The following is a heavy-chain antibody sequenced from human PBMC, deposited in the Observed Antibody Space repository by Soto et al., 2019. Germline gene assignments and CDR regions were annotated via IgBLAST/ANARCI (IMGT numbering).Heavy chain of an antibody. D-gene: IGHD3-10*01. Sequence: QVQLVQSGAEERKPGASVKLSCRASGYTFISYAIHWVRQAPGQRLEWMGWVNPATGHTEYSQQFQGRVTITRDTSAKPGYMELSSLRSEDTAVYYCAREGWFLDEWGQGTLVTVSS. CDR1: GYTFISYA. J-gene: IGHJ4*02. CDR2: VNPATGHT. CDR3: AREGWFLDE. V-gene: IGHV1-3*05.